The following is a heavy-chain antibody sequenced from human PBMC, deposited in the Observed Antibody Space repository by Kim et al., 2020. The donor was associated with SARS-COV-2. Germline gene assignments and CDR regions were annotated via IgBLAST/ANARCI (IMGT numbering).Heavy chain of an antibody. Sequence: QFQGRVTITADESTSTAYMELSSLRSEDTAVYYGARRKAYSSTGGPFDYWGQGTLVTVSS. CDR3: ARRKAYSSTGGPFDY. J-gene: IGHJ4*02. V-gene: IGHV1-69*01. D-gene: IGHD6-13*01.